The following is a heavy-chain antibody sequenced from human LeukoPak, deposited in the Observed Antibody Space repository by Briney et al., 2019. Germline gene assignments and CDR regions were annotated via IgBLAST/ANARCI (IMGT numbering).Heavy chain of an antibody. V-gene: IGHV1-69*13. J-gene: IGHJ4*02. D-gene: IGHD1-1*01. CDR1: GGTFSSYA. CDR2: IIPIFGTA. Sequence: SVKVSCKASGGTFSSYAISWVRQAPGQGLEWMGGIIPIFGTANYAQKFQGRVTITADESTSTAYMELSSLRSEDTAVYYCARGPSTNWNDGYFDSWGQGTLVTVSS. CDR3: ARGPSTNWNDGYFDS.